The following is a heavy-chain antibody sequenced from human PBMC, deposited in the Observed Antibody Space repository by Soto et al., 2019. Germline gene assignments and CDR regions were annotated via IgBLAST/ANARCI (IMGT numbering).Heavy chain of an antibody. CDR2: ISGNAGST. D-gene: IGHD3-22*01. CDR3: AKSRQQLIGYYYYYGMDV. CDR1: GFTFSKNA. Sequence: VQLSESGGGLVQPGGSLRLSCAASGFTFSKNAMSWVRQAPGKGLEWVSSISGNAGSTYYADSVKGRLTISRDNSKNTLYLEINSLRAEDTAVYFCAKSRQQLIGYYYYYGMDVWGQGTTVTVSS. J-gene: IGHJ6*02. V-gene: IGHV3-23*01.